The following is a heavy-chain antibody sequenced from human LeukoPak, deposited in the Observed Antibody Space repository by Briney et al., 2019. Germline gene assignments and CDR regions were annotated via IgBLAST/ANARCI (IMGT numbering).Heavy chain of an antibody. D-gene: IGHD3-16*01. CDR2: INPKSGGT. J-gene: IGHJ4*02. CDR3: ARTREGVWGSYSP. V-gene: IGHV1-2*02. CDR1: GYHFTDYY. Sequence: ASVKVSCKASGYHFTDYYIHWVRLAPGQGLEWMGWINPKSGGTHYAQKLQGRVSMTRDTSINTVYLELSSLRSNDTAVYYCARTREGVWGSYSPWGQGTLVTVSS.